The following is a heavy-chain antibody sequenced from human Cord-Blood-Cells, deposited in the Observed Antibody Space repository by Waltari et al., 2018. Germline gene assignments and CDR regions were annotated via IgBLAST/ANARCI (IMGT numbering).Heavy chain of an antibody. CDR1: GGTFSSYA. J-gene: IGHJ3*02. V-gene: IGHV1-69*01. CDR2: IIRILGTA. CDR3: ASPSTTVFAFDI. Sequence: QVQLVQSGAEVKKPGSSVKVSCKASGGTFSSYAISWVRQAPGQGLEWMGRIIRILGTANYAQKFKGRVTITADEATSTAYMELSSLRSEDTAVYYCASPSTTVFAFDIWGQGTMVTVSS. D-gene: IGHD4-4*01.